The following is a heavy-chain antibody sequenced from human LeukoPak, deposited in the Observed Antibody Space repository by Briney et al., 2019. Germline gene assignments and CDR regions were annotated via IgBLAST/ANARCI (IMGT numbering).Heavy chain of an antibody. CDR2: ISYDGSNK. CDR1: GFTFSSYA. CDR3: ARAPRNDAFDI. V-gene: IGHV3-30*04. Sequence: GGSLRLSCAASGFTFSSYAMHWVRQAPGKGLEWVAVISYDGSNKYYADSVKGRFTISRDNSKNTLYLQMNSLRAEDTAVYYCARAPRNDAFDIWGQGTMVTVSS. J-gene: IGHJ3*02.